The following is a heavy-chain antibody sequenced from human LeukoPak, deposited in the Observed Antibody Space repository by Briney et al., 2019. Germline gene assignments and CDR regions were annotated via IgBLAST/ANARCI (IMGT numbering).Heavy chain of an antibody. D-gene: IGHD6-13*01. CDR1: GYTFTGFY. Sequence: ASVKVSCKASGYTFTGFYMHWVRQAPGQGLEWMGWINPNSADTDYAQKFLGRVTMTRDMSISTIYMELTRLRSDDTALYYCARWDGYSSSPDYWGQGTLVTVSS. CDR3: ARWDGYSSSPDY. CDR2: INPNSADT. J-gene: IGHJ4*02. V-gene: IGHV1-2*02.